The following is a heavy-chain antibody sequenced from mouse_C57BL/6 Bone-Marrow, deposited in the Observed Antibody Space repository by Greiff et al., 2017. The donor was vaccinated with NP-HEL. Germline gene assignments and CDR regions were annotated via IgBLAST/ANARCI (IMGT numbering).Heavy chain of an antibody. D-gene: IGHD2-3*01. CDR2: ISNGGGST. CDR3: ARHDGRYFDV. CDR1: GFTFSDYY. Sequence: EVKLMESGGGLVQPGGSLKLSCAASGFTFSDYYMYWVRQIPEKRLEWVAYISNGGGSTYYPDTVKGRFTISRDNAKNTLYLQMSRLKSEDTAMYYCARHDGRYFDVWGTGTTVTVSS. V-gene: IGHV5-12*01. J-gene: IGHJ1*03.